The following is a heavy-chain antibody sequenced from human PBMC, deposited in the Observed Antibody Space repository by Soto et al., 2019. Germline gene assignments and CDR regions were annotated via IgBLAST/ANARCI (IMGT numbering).Heavy chain of an antibody. V-gene: IGHV3-33*01. D-gene: IGHD3-9*01. CDR1: GFTFSSYG. CDR2: IWYDGSNK. J-gene: IGHJ3*02. CDR3: ARGDYDILTGYYIQAFDI. Sequence: GGSLRLSCAASGFTFSSYGMHWVRQAPGKGLEWVAVIWYDGSNKYYADSVKGRFTISRDNSKNTLYLQMNSLRAEDTAVYYCARGDYDILTGYYIQAFDIWGQGTMVTVSS.